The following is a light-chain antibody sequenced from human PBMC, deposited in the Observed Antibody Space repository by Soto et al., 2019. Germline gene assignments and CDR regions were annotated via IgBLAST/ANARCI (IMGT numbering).Light chain of an antibody. J-gene: IGKJ5*01. CDR1: QGINNV. CDR3: QQYNSFPRT. V-gene: IGKV1-16*01. CDR2: TAS. Sequence: DIQMTQSPSSLSASLGDRVTITGRASQGINNVLAWYQQKPGKAPKSLIKTASILQSGVPSRFSGSGSETDFTLTISSLQPEDFATYYCQQYNSFPRTFGQGTRLEI.